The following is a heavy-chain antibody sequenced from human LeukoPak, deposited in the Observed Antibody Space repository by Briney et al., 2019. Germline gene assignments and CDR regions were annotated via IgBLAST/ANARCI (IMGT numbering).Heavy chain of an antibody. CDR1: GFTFSSYA. V-gene: IGHV3-64*01. CDR3: ARNGNTRSGALVR. Sequence: GGSLRLSCAASGFTFSSYAMHWVRQAPGKGLEYVSAISSNGGSTYYANSVKGRFTISRDNSKNTLYLQMGSLRAEDMAVYYCARNGNTRSGALVRWGQGTMVTVSS. CDR2: ISSNGGST. D-gene: IGHD1/OR15-1a*01. J-gene: IGHJ3*01.